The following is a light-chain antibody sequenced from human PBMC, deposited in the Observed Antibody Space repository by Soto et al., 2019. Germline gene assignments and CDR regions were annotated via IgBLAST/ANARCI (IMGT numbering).Light chain of an antibody. CDR1: QSVSNDF. Sequence: EIVLTQSPGTLSLSPGERATLSCRASQSVSNDFLAWYQQKPGQAPRLLIYGASTRATDVPDRFSGSGSGADFTLTISRLEPEDFAVYYCQQRSNWTWTFGQGTKVDI. V-gene: IGKV3D-20*02. CDR3: QQRSNWTWT. CDR2: GAS. J-gene: IGKJ1*01.